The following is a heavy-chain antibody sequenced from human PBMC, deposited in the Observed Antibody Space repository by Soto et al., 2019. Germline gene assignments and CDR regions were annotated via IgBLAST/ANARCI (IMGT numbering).Heavy chain of an antibody. D-gene: IGHD3-3*01. CDR2: TYKSNT. V-gene: IGHV1-18*01. CDR1: GYSFTSYG. CDR3: DGGPTDGDF. J-gene: IGHJ3*01. Sequence: QVQLVQSGAEVRKPGASVKVSCKAAGYSFTSYGITWVRQAPGQGLEWMGGTYKSNTSDAQKVQGRVTMTTDTSTSTDCMDMNSLTPDDTAVYYCDGGPTDGDFWGVGRIVTVSS.